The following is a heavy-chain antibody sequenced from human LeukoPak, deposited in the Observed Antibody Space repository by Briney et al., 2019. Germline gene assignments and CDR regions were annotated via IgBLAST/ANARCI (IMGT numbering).Heavy chain of an antibody. CDR2: IDQDGSDK. Sequence: PGGSLRLSCAASGFTFTTYWMSWVRQAPGQGLEWVANIDQDGSDKYYVDSVKGRFTISRDNAKNSLYLQMNSLRAEDTAVYYCGRDPFSLTGAGGPPIDYWGQGTLVTVSS. J-gene: IGHJ4*02. CDR3: GRDPFSLTGAGGPPIDY. V-gene: IGHV3-7*01. D-gene: IGHD3-10*01. CDR1: GFTFTTYW.